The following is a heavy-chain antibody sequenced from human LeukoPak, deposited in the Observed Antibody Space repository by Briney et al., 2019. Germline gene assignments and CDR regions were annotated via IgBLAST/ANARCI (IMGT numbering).Heavy chain of an antibody. Sequence: ASVKVSCKASGGTFSSYAISWVRQAPGQGLEWMGIINPSGGSTSYAQKFQGRVTMTRDTSTSTVYMELSSLRSEDTAVYYCARDRGGNLDYWGQGTLVTVSS. CDR3: ARDRGGNLDY. CDR2: INPSGGST. V-gene: IGHV1-46*01. CDR1: GGTFSSYA. D-gene: IGHD4-23*01. J-gene: IGHJ4*02.